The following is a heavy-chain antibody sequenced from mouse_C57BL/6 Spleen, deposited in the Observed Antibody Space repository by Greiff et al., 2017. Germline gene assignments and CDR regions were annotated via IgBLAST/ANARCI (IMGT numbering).Heavy chain of an antibody. D-gene: IGHD1-1*01. CDR1: GYTFTGYW. V-gene: IGHV1-9*01. J-gene: IGHJ1*03. CDR3: ARYTTVVATGYFDV. Sequence: QVQLQQSGAELMKPGASVKLSCKATGYTFTGYWIEWVKQRPGHGLEWIGEIFPGSGSTNYNEKFKGKATFTADTSSNPAYMQLSSLTTEDSAIYYWARYTTVVATGYFDVWGTGTTVTVSS. CDR2: IFPGSGST.